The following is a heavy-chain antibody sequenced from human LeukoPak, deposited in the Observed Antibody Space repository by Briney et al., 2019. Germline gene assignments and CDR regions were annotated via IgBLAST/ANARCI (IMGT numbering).Heavy chain of an antibody. CDR3: ASGRAFDI. CDR1: GFAFNYAW. V-gene: IGHV3-66*01. J-gene: IGHJ3*02. CDR2: IYSGGST. Sequence: GGSLRLSCAASGFAFNYAWMSWVRQAPGKGLEWVSVIYSGGSTYYADSVKGRFTISRDNSKNTLYLQMNSLRAEDTAVYYCASGRAFDIWGQGTMVTVSS.